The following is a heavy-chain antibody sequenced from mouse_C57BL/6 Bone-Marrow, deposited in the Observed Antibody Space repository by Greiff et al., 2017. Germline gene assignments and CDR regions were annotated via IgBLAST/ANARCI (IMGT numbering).Heavy chain of an antibody. J-gene: IGHJ3*01. CDR2: IDPSDSYT. V-gene: IGHV1-69*01. CDR3: ARDGYYVWFAY. CDR1: GYTFTSYW. Sequence: VQLQQPGAELVMPGASVKLSCKASGYTFTSYWMPWVKQRPGQGLEWIGEIDPSDSYTNYNQKFTGKSTLTVDKSSSTAYMQLSSLTSEDSAVYYCARDGYYVWFAYWGQGTLVTVSA. D-gene: IGHD2-3*01.